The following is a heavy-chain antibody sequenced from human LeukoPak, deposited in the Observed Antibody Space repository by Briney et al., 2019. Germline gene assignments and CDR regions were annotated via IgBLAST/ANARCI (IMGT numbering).Heavy chain of an antibody. CDR1: GFTFSSYS. Sequence: KPGGSLRLSCAASGFTFSSYSMNWVRQAPGKGLEWVSSISSSSSYIYYADSVKGRFAISRDNAKNLLYLQMNSLRAEDTAVYYCARADCSSSTCYLRRSWFDPWGQGTLVTVSS. J-gene: IGHJ5*02. D-gene: IGHD2-2*01. CDR2: ISSSSSYI. CDR3: ARADCSSSTCYLRRSWFDP. V-gene: IGHV3-21*01.